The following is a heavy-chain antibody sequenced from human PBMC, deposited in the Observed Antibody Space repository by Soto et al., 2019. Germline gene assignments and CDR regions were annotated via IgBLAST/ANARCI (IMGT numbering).Heavy chain of an antibody. V-gene: IGHV1-69*04. Sequence: QVQLVHSGAGVKKPGSSVKVSCKASGGTFSTYTINWVRQAPGQGLEWMGRIIPLLDVTNNAQRFQGRVTITADKSTSTVYTELTSLTSQDTAVYYCARDSGTVGYDDSWGQGTLVTVSS. CDR3: ARDSGTVGYDDS. CDR1: GGTFSTYT. J-gene: IGHJ4*02. D-gene: IGHD3-10*01. CDR2: IIPLLDVT.